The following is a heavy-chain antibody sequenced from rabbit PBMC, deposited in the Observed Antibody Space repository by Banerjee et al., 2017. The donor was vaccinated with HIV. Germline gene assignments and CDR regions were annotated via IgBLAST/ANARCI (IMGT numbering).Heavy chain of an antibody. D-gene: IGHD8-1*01. CDR1: GFSFSSSYW. CDR2: IYAGSSGST. J-gene: IGHJ2*01. Sequence: QSLEESGGDLVKPGASLTLTCTASGFSFSSSYWICWVRQAPGKGLEWIACIYAGSSGSTYYASWAKGRFTISKTSSTTVTLQMTSLTAADTATYFCARGYGSSVGVYSPDAFDPWGPGTLVTVS. CDR3: ARGYGSSVGVYSPDAFDP. V-gene: IGHV1S40*01.